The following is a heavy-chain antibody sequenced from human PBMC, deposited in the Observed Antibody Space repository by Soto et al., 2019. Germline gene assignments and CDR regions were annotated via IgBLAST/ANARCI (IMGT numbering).Heavy chain of an antibody. CDR3: ASIALPAAIGDYYGVDV. V-gene: IGHV1-2*02. Sequence: GASVKVSFKASGYTFTGFYIHWVRQAPGQGLEWIGWINPNSGDTNYALNFQGRVSLTRDTSTNTAYMELSRLRFDDTTVYYCASIALPAAIGDYYGVDVWGQGTTVTVSS. J-gene: IGHJ6*02. CDR2: INPNSGDT. D-gene: IGHD2-2*01. CDR1: GYTFTGFY.